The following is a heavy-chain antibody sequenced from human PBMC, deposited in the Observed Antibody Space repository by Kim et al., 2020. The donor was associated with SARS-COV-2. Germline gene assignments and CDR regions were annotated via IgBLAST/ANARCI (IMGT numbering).Heavy chain of an antibody. D-gene: IGHD3-22*01. CDR1: GGSISDYY. V-gene: IGHV4-59*01. CDR2: VFSRGNT. Sequence: SETLSLTCTVSGGSISDYYWGWIRQPPGKGREWLGYVFSRGNTKYNPSLKSRVTISVDISKNQFSLSLNSVTAADTAQYYCARELHYYDTSGPVFDYWGQGTLVTVSS. CDR3: ARELHYYDTSGPVFDY. J-gene: IGHJ4*02.